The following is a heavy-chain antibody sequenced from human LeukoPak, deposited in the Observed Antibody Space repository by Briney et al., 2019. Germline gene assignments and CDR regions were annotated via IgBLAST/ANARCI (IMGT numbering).Heavy chain of an antibody. J-gene: IGHJ4*02. V-gene: IGHV3-20*04. Sequence: GGSLRLSCAASGFTFDDYAMSWVRQAPGKGLEWVSGINWNGGSTGYADSVKGRFTISRDTAKNSLYLQMDSLRAEDTALYYCARYYYDTSGEIFDYWGQGTLVTVSS. CDR1: GFTFDDYA. D-gene: IGHD3-22*01. CDR2: INWNGGST. CDR3: ARYYYDTSGEIFDY.